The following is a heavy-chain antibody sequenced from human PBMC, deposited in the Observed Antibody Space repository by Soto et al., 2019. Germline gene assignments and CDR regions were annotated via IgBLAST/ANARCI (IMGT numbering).Heavy chain of an antibody. CDR3: ARVIWSGHLTSDL. D-gene: IGHD3-3*01. CDR1: GFTFSSNS. J-gene: IGHJ5*02. CDR2: ISSSSSTI. Sequence: ESGGGLVQPGGSLRLSCAASGFTFSSNSMNWVRQAPGKGLEWISYISSSSSTIYADSVKGRFTSSRDNAKNSLYLQMNSLRDEDTAVYYCARVIWSGHLTSDLWGQGTLVTVSS. V-gene: IGHV3-48*02.